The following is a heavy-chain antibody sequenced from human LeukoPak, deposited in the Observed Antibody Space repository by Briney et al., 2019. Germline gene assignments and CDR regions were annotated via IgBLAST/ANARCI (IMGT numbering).Heavy chain of an antibody. J-gene: IGHJ4*02. CDR2: IYYSGST. CDR1: GGSISSYY. Sequence: SETLSLTCTVSGGSISSYYWSWIRQPPGKGLEWIGYIYYSGSTNYNPSLKSRVTISVDTSKNQFSLKLSSVTAADTAVYYCARVSPLLWFGEFDHWGQGTLVTVSS. V-gene: IGHV4-59*01. D-gene: IGHD3-10*01. CDR3: ARVSPLLWFGEFDH.